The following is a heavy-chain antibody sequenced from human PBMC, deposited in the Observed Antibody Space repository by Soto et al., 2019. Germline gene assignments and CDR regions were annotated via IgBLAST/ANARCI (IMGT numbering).Heavy chain of an antibody. V-gene: IGHV5-51*01. Sequence: EALKISCKASGYSLTSSWIAWVRQMPGKGLEWMGIIYPGDSDTKYSPSFQGQVTISADKSISTAYLQWSSLKASDTAIYYCARLPNLFYYYVMDVWGQGTTVTVSS. CDR1: GYSLTSSW. CDR3: ARLPNLFYYYVMDV. CDR2: IYPGDSDT. J-gene: IGHJ6*02.